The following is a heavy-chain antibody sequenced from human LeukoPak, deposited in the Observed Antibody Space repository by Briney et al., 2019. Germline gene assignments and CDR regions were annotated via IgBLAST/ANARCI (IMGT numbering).Heavy chain of an antibody. D-gene: IGHD5-12*01. Sequence: GGSLRLSCAASGFIFSNYYLNWVRQAPGKGLEWVSCIHGSASYNYYADSVKGRFTISRDNAKNSLYLQMNSLRAEDTALYYCAKGSSYGQSNPHDCWGQGTLVTVSS. CDR2: IHGSASYN. V-gene: IGHV3-21*04. CDR3: AKGSSYGQSNPHDC. CDR1: GFIFSNYY. J-gene: IGHJ4*02.